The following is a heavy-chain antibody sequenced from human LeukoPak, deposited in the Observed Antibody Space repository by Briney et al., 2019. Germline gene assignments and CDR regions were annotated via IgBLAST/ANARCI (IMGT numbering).Heavy chain of an antibody. V-gene: IGHV3-53*05. D-gene: IGHD6-13*01. J-gene: IGHJ6*02. CDR2: MFSDGIT. CDR3: AKDWAAAGTYYYYYGMDV. CDR1: GLTVSTNY. Sequence: PGGSLRLSCAASGLTVSTNYMGWVRQAPGKGLEWVSVMFSDGITYYADSVKGRFTISRDNSKNTLYLQMNSLRAEDTAVYYCAKDWAAAGTYYYYYGMDVWGQGTTVTVSS.